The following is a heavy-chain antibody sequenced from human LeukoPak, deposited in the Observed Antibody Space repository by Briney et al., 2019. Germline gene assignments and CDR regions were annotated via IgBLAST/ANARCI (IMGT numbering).Heavy chain of an antibody. CDR1: GYTFTSYD. V-gene: IGHV1-8*01. CDR2: MNPNSGNT. Sequence: ASVKVSCKASGYTFTSYDINWARQATGQGLEWMGWMNPNSGNTGYAQKFQGRVTMTRNTSISTAYMELSSLRSEDTAVYYCARGIGYSGYDYWFDPWGQGTLVTVSS. D-gene: IGHD5-12*01. J-gene: IGHJ5*02. CDR3: ARGIGYSGYDYWFDP.